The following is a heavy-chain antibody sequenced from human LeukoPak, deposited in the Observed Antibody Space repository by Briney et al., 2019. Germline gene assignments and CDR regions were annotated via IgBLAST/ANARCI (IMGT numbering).Heavy chain of an antibody. D-gene: IGHD1-26*01. CDR2: IYYNGNT. J-gene: IGHJ6*02. CDR1: GGSISSYY. Sequence: PSETLSLTCTVSGGSISSYYWSWIRQPPGKGLEWIGYIYYNGNTNYSPSLKSRVTMSVDTSKNLFSLKVSSVTAADTAVYYCARGRSNYYGMDVWGQGTTVTVSS. V-gene: IGHV4-59*01. CDR3: ARGRSNYYGMDV.